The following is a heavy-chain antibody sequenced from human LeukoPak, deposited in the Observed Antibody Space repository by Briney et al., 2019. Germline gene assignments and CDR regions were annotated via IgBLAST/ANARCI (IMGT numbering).Heavy chain of an antibody. D-gene: IGHD5/OR15-5a*01. J-gene: IGHJ4*02. V-gene: IGHV3-23*01. CDR1: GLTFSSYA. CDR2: ISGSGGST. Sequence: GGSLRLSCAVSGLTFSSYAMSWVRQAPGKGLEWVSAISGSGGSTYYADSVKGRFTISRDNSKNTLYLQMNSLRAEDTAVYYCAKGLFYVNLDYWGQGTLVAVSS. CDR3: AKGLFYVNLDY.